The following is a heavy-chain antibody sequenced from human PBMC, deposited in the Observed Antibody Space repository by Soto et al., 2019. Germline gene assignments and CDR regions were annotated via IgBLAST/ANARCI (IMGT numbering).Heavy chain of an antibody. CDR1: GFSFTTFE. CDR3: GGGGLSYFDY. Sequence: VGSLRLSCAASGFSFTTFEMNWVRQAPGKGLEWLSYISGGGGTTYYADSVKGRFTISRDNTKNSLLLQMSSLRDEDTGVYFSGGGGLSYFDYWGQGALVTVSS. J-gene: IGHJ4*02. CDR2: ISGGGGTT. V-gene: IGHV3-48*03. D-gene: IGHD3-16*01.